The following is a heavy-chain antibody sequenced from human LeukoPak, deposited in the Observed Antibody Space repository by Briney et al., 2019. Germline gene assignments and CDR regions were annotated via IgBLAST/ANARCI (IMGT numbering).Heavy chain of an antibody. Sequence: PSETLSLTCTVSGGPISSYYWSWIRQPPGKGLEWVGYIYYIGSTNYNPSPKRRVTISVNKSKKHFSLKMSSVPAAAPAVSYCARLQLGSGSSIYYFDYWGQGTLVTVSS. V-gene: IGHV4-59*08. CDR1: GGPISSYY. D-gene: IGHD3-10*01. CDR3: ARLQLGSGSSIYYFDY. CDR2: IYYIGST. J-gene: IGHJ4*02.